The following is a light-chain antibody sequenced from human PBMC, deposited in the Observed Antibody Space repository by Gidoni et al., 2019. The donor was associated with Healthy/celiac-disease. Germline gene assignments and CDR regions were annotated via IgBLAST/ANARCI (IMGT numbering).Light chain of an antibody. CDR2: LGS. CDR1: QSLLHGNGYNY. V-gene: IGKV2-28*01. CDR3: MQALQTPFT. J-gene: IGKJ4*01. Sequence: DIVLTHSPLSQPVTPREPASISSRSSQSLLHGNGYNYLDWYLQKPGQSPQLLIYLGSNRASGVPDRFSGSGSGTDFTLKISRVEAEDVGTYYCMQALQTPFTFGGGTKVEIK.